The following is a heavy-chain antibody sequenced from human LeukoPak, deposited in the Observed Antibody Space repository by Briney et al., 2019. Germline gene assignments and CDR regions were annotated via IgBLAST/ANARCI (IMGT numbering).Heavy chain of an antibody. D-gene: IGHD3-22*01. Sequence: GGSLRLSCAATGFTFSSFNMHWVRQAPGKGLEWVSSISASSSYIYYADSVKGRFTIARDNAKNALYMQMNRLRAEDTAVYYCASSDGPTMNDYYYSMDVWGQGTTVTVSS. J-gene: IGHJ6*02. CDR1: GFTFSSFN. CDR3: ASSDGPTMNDYYYSMDV. V-gene: IGHV3-21*01. CDR2: ISASSSYI.